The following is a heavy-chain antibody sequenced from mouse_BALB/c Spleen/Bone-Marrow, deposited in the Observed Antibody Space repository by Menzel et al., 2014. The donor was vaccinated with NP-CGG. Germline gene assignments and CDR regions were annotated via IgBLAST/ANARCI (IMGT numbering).Heavy chain of an antibody. V-gene: IGHV1-7*01. J-gene: IGHJ3*01. CDR2: IDPSTGYT. CDR3: ARSGTVVDPAFIY. Sequence: QVQLQQSGAELAKPGASVKMSCKASGYTFTIYWMHWVKQRPGQGLEWIGYIDPSTGYTEYNQKFKDKATLTADKSSSTAYMQLNSLTSEDSAVYYCARSGTVVDPAFIYWGQGTLVTVSA. CDR1: GYTFTIYW. D-gene: IGHD1-1*01.